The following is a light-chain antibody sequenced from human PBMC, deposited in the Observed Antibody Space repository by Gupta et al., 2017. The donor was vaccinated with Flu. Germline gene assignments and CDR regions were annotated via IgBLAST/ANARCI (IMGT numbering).Light chain of an antibody. V-gene: IGLV2-23*01. J-gene: IGLJ3*02. Sequence: QSALTQPASVSGSPGQSITISCTGTVGDVGTYNLVSWYQQHPGKAPKVIMYEGSKRPLDISNRFSGSKSANTASLTISGLQNEDEATYYCSSYAGGSTWVFGGGTKLTVL. CDR1: VGDVGTYNL. CDR3: SSYAGGSTWV. CDR2: EGS.